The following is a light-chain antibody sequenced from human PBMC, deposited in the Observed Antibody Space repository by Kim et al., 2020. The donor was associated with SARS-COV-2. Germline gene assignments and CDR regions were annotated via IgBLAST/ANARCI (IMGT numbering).Light chain of an antibody. V-gene: IGKV1-5*03. Sequence: DVQMTQSPSTLSASVGDRVTITCRASQSISSWLAWYQQKPGKAPKLLIYKASSLESGVPSRFSGSGSGTEFTLTISSLQAEDFATYFCQQYYSDWTFGQGTKVYIK. CDR3: QQYYSDWT. CDR1: QSISSW. J-gene: IGKJ1*01. CDR2: KAS.